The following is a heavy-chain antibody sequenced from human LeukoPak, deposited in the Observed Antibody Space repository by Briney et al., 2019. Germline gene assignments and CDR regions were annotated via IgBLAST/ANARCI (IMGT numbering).Heavy chain of an antibody. J-gene: IGHJ4*02. CDR2: IYSGGST. D-gene: IGHD3-10*01. V-gene: IGHV3-53*01. CDR3: AGAKPKNMVRGLIMRRESRYYFDY. Sequence: GGSLRLSCAASGFTFARYGMSWVRQAPGKGLEWVSVIYSGGSTYYADSVKGRFTISRDNSKSTLYIQMNSLRAEDTAVYYCAGAKPKNMVRGLIMRRESRYYFDYWGQGTLVTVSS. CDR1: GFTFARYG.